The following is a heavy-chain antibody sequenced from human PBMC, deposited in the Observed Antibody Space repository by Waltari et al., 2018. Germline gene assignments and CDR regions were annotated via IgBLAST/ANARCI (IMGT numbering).Heavy chain of an antibody. V-gene: IGHV4-38-2*01. CDR2: IYHSGGT. CDR1: GYSISSGYY. J-gene: IGHJ4*02. Sequence: QVQLQESGPGLVKPSETLSLTCAVSGYSISSGYYWGWIRQPPGKGLEWIGSIYHSGGTYYNPSLKSRVTISVDTSKNQFSLKLSSVTAADTSVYYCARSFDYSIPIDYWGQGTLVTVSS. CDR3: ARSFDYSIPIDY. D-gene: IGHD4-4*01.